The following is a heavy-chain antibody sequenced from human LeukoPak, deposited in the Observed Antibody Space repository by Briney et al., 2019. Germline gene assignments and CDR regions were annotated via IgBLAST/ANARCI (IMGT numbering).Heavy chain of an antibody. V-gene: IGHV4-59*08. CDR3: ARQRYYGSGSYSLNWFDP. D-gene: IGHD3-10*01. CDR1: GGSISSYY. Sequence: SETLSLTCTVSGGSISSYYWSWIRQPPGKGLEWIGYIYYSGSTNYNPSLKSRVTISVDTSKNQFSLRLSSVTAADTAVYYCARQRYYGSGSYSLNWFDPWGQGTLVTVSS. J-gene: IGHJ5*02. CDR2: IYYSGST.